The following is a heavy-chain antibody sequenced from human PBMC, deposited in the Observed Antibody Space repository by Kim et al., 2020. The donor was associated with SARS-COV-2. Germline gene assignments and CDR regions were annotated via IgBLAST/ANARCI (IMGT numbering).Heavy chain of an antibody. V-gene: IGHV5-51*01. CDR1: GYSFTTYW. J-gene: IGHJ4*02. Sequence: GESLKISCKASGYSFTTYWIAWVRQLPGKGLEWMGIIYPGDSDTRYSPSFQGQVTISADKSINTAYLQWSSLKASDTAMYYCARPSSPYGTGPDFDCWGQGTLVAVSS. CDR3: ARPSSPYGTGPDFDC. D-gene: IGHD7-27*01. CDR2: IYPGDSDT.